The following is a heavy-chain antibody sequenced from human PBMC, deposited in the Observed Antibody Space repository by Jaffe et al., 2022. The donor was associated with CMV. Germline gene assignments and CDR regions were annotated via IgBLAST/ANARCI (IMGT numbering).Heavy chain of an antibody. CDR2: INPSGGST. J-gene: IGHJ3*02. Sequence: QVQLVQSGAEVKKPGASVKVSCKASGYTFTSYYMHWVRQAPGQGLEWMGIINPSGGSTSYAQKFQGRVTMTRDTSTSTVYMELSSLRSEDTAVYYCARDTPPTVVVNPSTVDDAFDIWGQGTMVTVSS. CDR1: GYTFTSYY. V-gene: IGHV1-46*01. CDR3: ARDTPPTVVVNPSTVDDAFDI. D-gene: IGHD2-15*01.